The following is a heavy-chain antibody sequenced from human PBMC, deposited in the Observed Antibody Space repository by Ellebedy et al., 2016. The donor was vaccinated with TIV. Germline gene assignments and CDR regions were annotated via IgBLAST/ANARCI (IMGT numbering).Heavy chain of an antibody. V-gene: IGHV3-23*01. CDR2: ISGSGGST. CDR1: GFTFSSYA. CDR3: AKDYYYGSGSFSGYFDL. D-gene: IGHD3-10*01. J-gene: IGHJ2*01. Sequence: GESLKISXAASGFTFSSYAMSWVRQAPGKGLEWVSAISGSGGSTYYADSVKGRFTISRDNSKNTLYLQMNSLRAEDTALYYCAKDYYYGSGSFSGYFDLWGRGTLVTVSS.